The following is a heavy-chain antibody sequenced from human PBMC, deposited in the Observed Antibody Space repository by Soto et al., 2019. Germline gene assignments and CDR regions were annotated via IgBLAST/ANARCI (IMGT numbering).Heavy chain of an antibody. CDR2: ISAYNGNT. D-gene: IGHD4-17*01. V-gene: IGHV1-18*01. Sequence: ASVKVSCKASGYTFTSYGISWVRQAPGQGLEWMGWISAYNGNTNYAQKLQGRVTMTTDTSTSTAYMELRSLRSDDTAVYYCASATTVTTTPYYMDVWGKGTTVTVSS. CDR3: ASATTVTTTPYYMDV. J-gene: IGHJ6*03. CDR1: GYTFTSYG.